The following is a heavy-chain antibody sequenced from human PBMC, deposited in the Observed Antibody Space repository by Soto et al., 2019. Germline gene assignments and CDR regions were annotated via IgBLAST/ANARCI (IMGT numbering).Heavy chain of an antibody. D-gene: IGHD2-15*01. CDR1: VGSIISGDYY. J-gene: IGHJ5*02. Sequence: SETLSLTCTFSVGSIISGDYYWSWIRQPPGKGLEWIGYIYYSGSTYYNQSLKSRVTISVDTSKNQFSLKLSSVTAADTAVYYCARVRYCSGGSCYSDWFDPWGQGTLVTV. CDR2: IYYSGST. CDR3: ARVRYCSGGSCYSDWFDP. V-gene: IGHV4-30-4*01.